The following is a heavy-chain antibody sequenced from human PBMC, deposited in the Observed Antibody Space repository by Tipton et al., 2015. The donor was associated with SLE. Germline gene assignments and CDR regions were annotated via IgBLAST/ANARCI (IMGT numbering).Heavy chain of an antibody. CDR1: GFTFSNYW. CDR3: CRYDY. Sequence: SLRLSCVVSGFTFSNYWMHWVRQAPGSGLVWVSRIKTDGSNMIYADSVEGRFTISRDNAKNSLSLQMNSLRAEDTAVYYCCRYDYWGQGTLVTVSS. V-gene: IGHV3-74*01. CDR2: IKTDGSNM. D-gene: IGHD1-1*01. J-gene: IGHJ4*02.